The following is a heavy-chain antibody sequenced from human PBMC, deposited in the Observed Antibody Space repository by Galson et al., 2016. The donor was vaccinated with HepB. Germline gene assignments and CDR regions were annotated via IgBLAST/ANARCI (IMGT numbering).Heavy chain of an antibody. Sequence: SETLSLTCTVSGGSITSYYWGWTRQPPGKRLEWIGHIYYSGTTNCNPSLKSRLTMSVDTSKNQFSLNLSSLTAADTAVYYCAGLVTAETFDYWGQGTLVTVSS. CDR3: AGLVTAETFDY. D-gene: IGHD2-21*02. V-gene: IGHV4-59*01. CDR1: GGSITSYY. CDR2: IYYSGTT. J-gene: IGHJ4*02.